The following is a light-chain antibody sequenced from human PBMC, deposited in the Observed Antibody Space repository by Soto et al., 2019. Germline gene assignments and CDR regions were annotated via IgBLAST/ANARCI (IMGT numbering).Light chain of an antibody. CDR3: QQSYVSPFT. CDR2: AAS. Sequence: DLQMTQSPSSMSASVGDRVTITCRASQSISSNLNWYQQKPGRAPELLIYAASSLQSGVPSRFSGSGSGTDFTLTISSLQPEDFATYSCQQSYVSPFTFGPGTKVDIK. J-gene: IGKJ3*01. CDR1: QSISSN. V-gene: IGKV1-39*01.